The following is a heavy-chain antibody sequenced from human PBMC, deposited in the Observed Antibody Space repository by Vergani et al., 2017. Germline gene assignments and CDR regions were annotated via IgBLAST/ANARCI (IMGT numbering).Heavy chain of an antibody. CDR3: AKYWRDTTYGHYDS. J-gene: IGHJ4*02. CDR2: IGYDGSNI. Sequence: QVQLVESGGGVVQSGRSLRLSCAASGFAFSTYGMHWVRQAPGKGLEWVAIIGYDGSNIRYRDAVKGRFTISRDNSKDILYLQMDSLRSEDTALYYCAKYWRDTTYGHYDSCGPGALVIVSS. CDR1: GFAFSTYG. D-gene: IGHD2-8*02. V-gene: IGHV3-30*02.